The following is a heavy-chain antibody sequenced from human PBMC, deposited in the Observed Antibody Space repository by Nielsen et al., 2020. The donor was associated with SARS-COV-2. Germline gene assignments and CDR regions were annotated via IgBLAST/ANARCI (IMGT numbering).Heavy chain of an antibody. CDR3: ARGEGWLAPDAFDI. Sequence: ASVKVSCKASGYTFTCYAMHWVRQAPGQRLEWMGWINAGNGNTKYSQKFQGRVTITADESTSTAYMELSSLRSEDTAVYYCARGEGWLAPDAFDIWGQGTMVTVSS. V-gene: IGHV1-3*01. CDR2: INAGNGNT. CDR1: GYTFTCYA. D-gene: IGHD6-19*01. J-gene: IGHJ3*02.